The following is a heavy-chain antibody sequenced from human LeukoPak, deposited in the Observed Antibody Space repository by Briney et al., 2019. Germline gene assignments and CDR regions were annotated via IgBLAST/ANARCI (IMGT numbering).Heavy chain of an antibody. Sequence: GGSLRLSCAASGFTFSSYSMNWVRQAPGKGLEWVSSISSSSSTYIHYADALKGRFTISRDNAKNTLCLQMNSLRAGDTAVYYCARKGATTSASHFDYRGQGTLVTVSS. V-gene: IGHV3-21*01. J-gene: IGHJ4*02. CDR3: ARKGATTSASHFDY. D-gene: IGHD1-26*01. CDR1: GFTFSSYS. CDR2: ISSSSSTYI.